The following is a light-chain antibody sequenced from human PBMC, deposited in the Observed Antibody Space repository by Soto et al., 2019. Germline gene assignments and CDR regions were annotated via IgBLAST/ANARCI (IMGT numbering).Light chain of an antibody. CDR1: SSNIGGNF. Sequence: QSVLTQPPSASGTPGQTVTVSCSGSSSNIGGNFVYWYQQLPGTAPKLLIHRNNKRPPGVPDRFSGSKSDTSASLAISGLRSEDEADYYCSAWDDSLSGPVFGGGTQLTVL. J-gene: IGLJ7*01. V-gene: IGLV1-47*01. CDR2: RNN. CDR3: SAWDDSLSGPV.